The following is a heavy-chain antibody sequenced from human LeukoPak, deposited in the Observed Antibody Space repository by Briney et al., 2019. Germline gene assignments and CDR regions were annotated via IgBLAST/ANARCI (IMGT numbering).Heavy chain of an antibody. Sequence: SVKVSCKASGGTFSSYAISWVRQAPGQGLEWMGRIIPIFGTANYAQKFQGRVTITTDESTSTAYMELSSLRSEDTAVYYCARGSSGYHNWFDPWGQGTLVTVSS. J-gene: IGHJ5*02. V-gene: IGHV1-69*05. CDR3: ARGSSGYHNWFDP. CDR1: GGTFSSYA. D-gene: IGHD3-22*01. CDR2: IIPIFGTA.